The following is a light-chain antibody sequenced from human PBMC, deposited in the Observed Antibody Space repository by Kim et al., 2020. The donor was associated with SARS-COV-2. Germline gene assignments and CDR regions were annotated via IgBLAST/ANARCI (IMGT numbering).Light chain of an antibody. V-gene: IGLV2-14*03. CDR2: HVN. Sequence: GQSMTITCTGGRNDIGGYNDVSWYQQHPGTAPKVMNYHVNNRPSGVSNRFSGYKSGTTAYLTISGLQAEDEDDYYWSSYTSTSPVVFGGGTHLTVL. CDR3: SSYTSTSPVV. CDR1: RNDIGGYND. J-gene: IGLJ2*01.